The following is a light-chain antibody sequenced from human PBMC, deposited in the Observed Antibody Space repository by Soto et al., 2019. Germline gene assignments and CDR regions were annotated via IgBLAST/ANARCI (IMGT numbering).Light chain of an antibody. CDR1: QSVSSSY. CDR2: GAS. J-gene: IGKJ1*01. CDR3: QQYGSSQT. V-gene: IGKV3-20*01. Sequence: IVLTQSPGTLSFSPGERVTLSCRASQSVSSSYLAWYQQKPGQAPMLLIYGASSRATGIPDRFSGSGSGTDFTLTISRLEPEDFAVYYCQQYGSSQTFGQGTKVDIK.